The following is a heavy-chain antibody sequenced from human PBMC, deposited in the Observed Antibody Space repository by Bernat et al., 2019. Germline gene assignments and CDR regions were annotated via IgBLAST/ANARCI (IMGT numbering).Heavy chain of an antibody. D-gene: IGHD3-3*01. CDR1: GFTFSSYA. CDR3: AKALYYDFWSGHFDY. CDR2: ISGSGGST. V-gene: IGHV3-23*01. J-gene: IGHJ4*02. Sequence: EVQLLESGGGLVQPGGSLRLSCAASGFTFSSYAMSWVRQAPGKGLEWVSAISGSGGSTYYADAVKGRFTISRDNSKNTLYLQMNSLRAEDTAVYYCAKALYYDFWSGHFDYWGQGTLVPVSS.